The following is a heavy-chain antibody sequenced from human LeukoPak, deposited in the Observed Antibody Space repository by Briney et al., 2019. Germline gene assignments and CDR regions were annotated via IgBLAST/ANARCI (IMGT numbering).Heavy chain of an antibody. Sequence: GGSLRLSCATSGFTFSTYAMNWVRQAPGKGLEWVSAISGSGGRTYYADSLKGRFTISRDNSKNTLYLQMNSLRAEDTAVYYSAKVFYRPTLIAVVTKGYFDYWGQGTLVTVSS. CDR3: AKVFYRPTLIAVVTKGYFDY. V-gene: IGHV3-23*01. D-gene: IGHD3-22*01. J-gene: IGHJ4*02. CDR1: GFTFSTYA. CDR2: ISGSGGRT.